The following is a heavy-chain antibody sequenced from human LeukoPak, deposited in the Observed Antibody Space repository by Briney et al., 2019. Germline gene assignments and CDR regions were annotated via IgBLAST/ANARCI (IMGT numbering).Heavy chain of an antibody. CDR2: ISGSGGST. CDR1: GFTFSSYA. J-gene: IGHJ4*02. V-gene: IGHV3-23*01. CDR3: SRRLDY. Sequence: GGSLRLSCAASGFTFSSYAMSWVRQAPGKGLEWVSAISGSGGSTYYADSVKGRFTISRDNAKNSLFLQMNGLRAEDTAVYYCSRRLDYWGQGALVTVSS.